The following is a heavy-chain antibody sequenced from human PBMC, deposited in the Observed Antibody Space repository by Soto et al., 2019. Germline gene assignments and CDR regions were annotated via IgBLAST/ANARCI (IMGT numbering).Heavy chain of an antibody. V-gene: IGHV3-13*05. CDR3: ARVHTALGPVHY. CDR1: GFTFSSYD. Sequence: GGSLRLSCAASGFTFSSYDMHWVRQATGKGLEWVSAIGTAGDPYYPGPVKGRFTISSENAKNSLYLQMNSLRAEDTAVYYCARVHTALGPVHYWGPGTIVTLSS. CDR2: IGTAGDP. D-gene: IGHD5-18*01. J-gene: IGHJ4*02.